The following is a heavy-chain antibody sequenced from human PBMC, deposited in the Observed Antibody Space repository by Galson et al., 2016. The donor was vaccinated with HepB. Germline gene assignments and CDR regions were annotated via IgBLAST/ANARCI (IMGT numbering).Heavy chain of an antibody. Sequence: SLRLSCAASTFTFSDYYMSWIRQAPGRGLEWISYIAGSGRPIYYADSVKGRFTISRDNAKNSLYLQMNSLRAEDTAVYYGAGGGGFRVGAYFDSWGQGTLVTVSS. CDR2: IAGSGRPI. CDR1: TFTFSDYY. V-gene: IGHV3-11*01. J-gene: IGHJ4*02. CDR3: AGGGGFRVGAYFDS. D-gene: IGHD3-16*01.